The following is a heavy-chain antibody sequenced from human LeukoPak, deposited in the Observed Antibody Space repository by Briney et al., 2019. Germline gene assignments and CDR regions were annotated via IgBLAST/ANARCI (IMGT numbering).Heavy chain of an antibody. V-gene: IGHV3-7*01. Sequence: GGSLRLSCAASGFTFGNAWMSWVRQAPGKGLEWVANIKQDGSEKYYVDSVKGRFTISRDNAKNSLYLQMISLRAEDTAVYYCARGPIYDILTGYSPAVYYWGQGTLVTVSS. J-gene: IGHJ4*02. CDR3: ARGPIYDILTGYSPAVYY. D-gene: IGHD3-9*01. CDR1: GFTFGNAW. CDR2: IKQDGSEK.